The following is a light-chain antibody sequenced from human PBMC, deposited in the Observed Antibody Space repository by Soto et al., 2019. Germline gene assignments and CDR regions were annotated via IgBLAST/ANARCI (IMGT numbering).Light chain of an antibody. J-gene: IGLJ2*01. CDR2: DDT. V-gene: IGLV3-1*01. Sequence: SYELTQPPSVSVSPGQTATMTCSGDKLGGKYVCWYQQKPGQSPVLVIYDDTERPSGIPERFSGSNSGNTATLTISGTQAMDEADYYCQAWDNSVVFGGGTKLTVL. CDR1: KLGGKY. CDR3: QAWDNSVV.